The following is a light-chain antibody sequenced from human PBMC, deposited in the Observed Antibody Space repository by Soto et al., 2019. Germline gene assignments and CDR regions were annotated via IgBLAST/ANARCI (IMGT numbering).Light chain of an antibody. Sequence: VLTQSPGTLSLSPGERATLSCRASPSVRGDYLAWYQQRPGQAPRLLIYGASSRATGIPDRFSGSGSGTDFTLTISRREPEDFAVYYCQQYGGSPWAFGPGTKVEI. J-gene: IGKJ1*01. CDR3: QQYGGSPWA. CDR1: PSVRGDY. CDR2: GAS. V-gene: IGKV3-20*01.